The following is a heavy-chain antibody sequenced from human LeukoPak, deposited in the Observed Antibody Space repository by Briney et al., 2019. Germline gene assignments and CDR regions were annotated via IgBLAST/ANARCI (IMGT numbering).Heavy chain of an antibody. CDR3: ANLDFWSGYAAFDI. V-gene: IGHV3-74*01. Sequence: GGSLRLSCAASGLTFSSYWMQWVRHAPGKGRVWVSRINSDGSSTIYADSVKGRFTISRDNAKNTLYLQMNTLRAEDTAVYYCANLDFWSGYAAFDIWGQGTMVTVSS. CDR1: GLTFSSYW. D-gene: IGHD3-3*01. CDR2: INSDGSST. J-gene: IGHJ3*02.